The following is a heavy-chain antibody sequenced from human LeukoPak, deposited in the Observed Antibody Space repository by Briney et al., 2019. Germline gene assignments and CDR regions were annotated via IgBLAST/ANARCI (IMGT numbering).Heavy chain of an antibody. V-gene: IGHV4-39*01. CDR3: ARQLCYYDGFDI. J-gene: IGHJ3*02. CDR2: IYYSGST. CDR1: GGSISSSSYY. D-gene: IGHD2-21*01. Sequence: SETLSLTCTVSGGSISSSSYYWGWIRQPPGKGLEWIGSIYYSGSTYYNPSLKSRVTISVDTSKNQFSLKLSSVTAADTAVYYCARQLCYYDGFDIWGQGTMVTVSS.